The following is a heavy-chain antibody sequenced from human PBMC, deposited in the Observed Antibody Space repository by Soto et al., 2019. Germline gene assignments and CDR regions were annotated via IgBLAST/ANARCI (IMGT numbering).Heavy chain of an antibody. CDR2: IWYDGSSK. V-gene: IGHV3-33*01. D-gene: IGHD2-15*01. Sequence: GGSLRLSCAASGFTFRSYGMHWVRQTPGKGLEWVAVIWYDGSSKYYADSVKDRFTISRDNSKNTLYLQMNSLRAEDTAVYYCARDHRDCSGGSCYRSPSWFDPWGRGTLVTVSS. CDR1: GFTFRSYG. J-gene: IGHJ5*02. CDR3: ARDHRDCSGGSCYRSPSWFDP.